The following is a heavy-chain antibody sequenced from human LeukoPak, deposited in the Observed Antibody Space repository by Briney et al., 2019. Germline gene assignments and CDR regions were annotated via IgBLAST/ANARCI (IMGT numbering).Heavy chain of an antibody. CDR1: GFTFSSYW. J-gene: IGHJ4*02. D-gene: IGHD2-21*02. V-gene: IGHV3-74*01. Sequence: PGESLRLSCAASGFTFSSYWMHWVRQAPGKGLVWVSRINTDGSTITYADSVKGRFTISRDNAKNTLYLQMNSLRAEDTAVYYCARDRTYCGGDCYSSPFDYWGQGTLVTVSS. CDR2: INTDGSTI. CDR3: ARDRTYCGGDCYSSPFDY.